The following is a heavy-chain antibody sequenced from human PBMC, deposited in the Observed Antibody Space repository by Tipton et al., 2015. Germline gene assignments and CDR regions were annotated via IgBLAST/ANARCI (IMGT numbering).Heavy chain of an antibody. V-gene: IGHV4-59*12. J-gene: IGHJ3*02. D-gene: IGHD1/OR15-1a*01. CDR1: GDSINSYY. Sequence: LRLSCTVSGDSINSYYWSWVRQPPGKGLEWIGYIYYSGSTIYNPSLKSRVTMSVDRSKNQFSLRLTSVTAADTAMYYCARFGTTPATDDAFDIWGQGTMVTVSS. CDR2: IYYSGST. CDR3: ARFGTTPATDDAFDI.